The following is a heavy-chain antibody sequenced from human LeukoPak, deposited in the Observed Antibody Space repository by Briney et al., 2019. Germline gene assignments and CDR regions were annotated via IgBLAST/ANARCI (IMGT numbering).Heavy chain of an antibody. CDR3: ATDITMVRGVIERPFDP. CDR1: GYTFTGYY. CDR2: FDPEDGET. V-gene: IGHV1-24*01. D-gene: IGHD3-10*01. J-gene: IGHJ5*02. Sequence: ASVKVSCKASGYTFTGYYMHWVRQAPGKGLEWMGGFDPEDGETIYAQKFQGRVTMTEDTSTDTAYMELSSLRSEDTAVYYCATDITMVRGVIERPFDPWGQGTLVTVSS.